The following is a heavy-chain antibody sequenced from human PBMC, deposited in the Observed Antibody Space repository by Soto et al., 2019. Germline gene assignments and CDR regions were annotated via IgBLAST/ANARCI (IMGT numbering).Heavy chain of an antibody. CDR1: GGSISSSSYY. CDR3: ARTHVLRFLEWLAWFDP. V-gene: IGHV4-39*01. Sequence: LCFTCTVSGGSISSSSYYWGGIRQPPGKGLEWIGSIYYSGSTYYNPSLKSRVTISVDTSKNQFSLKLSSVTAADTAVYYCARTHVLRFLEWLAWFDPWGQGALVTVSS. J-gene: IGHJ5*02. CDR2: IYYSGST. D-gene: IGHD3-3*01.